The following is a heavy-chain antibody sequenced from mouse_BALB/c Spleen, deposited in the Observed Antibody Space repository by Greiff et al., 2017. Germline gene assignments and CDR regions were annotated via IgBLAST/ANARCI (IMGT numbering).Heavy chain of an antibody. J-gene: IGHJ1*01. Sequence: LVKTGASVKISCKASGYSFNGYYMHWVKQSHGKSLEWIGYISCYNGATSYNQKFKGKATFTVDTSSSTAYMQFNSLTSEDSAVYYCEREDGGDYWYFDVWGAGTTVTVSS. CDR1: GYSFNGYY. V-gene: IGHV1S34*01. CDR2: ISCYNGAT. D-gene: IGHD1-2*01. CDR3: EREDGGDYWYFDV.